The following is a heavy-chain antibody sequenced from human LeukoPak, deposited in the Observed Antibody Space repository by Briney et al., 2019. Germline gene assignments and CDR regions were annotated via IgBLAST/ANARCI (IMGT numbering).Heavy chain of an antibody. Sequence: SETLSLTCTVSGGSISSGGYYWSWIRQPPGKGLEWIGYIYHSGSTYYNPSLRSRVTISVDRSKNQFSLKLSSVTAADTAVYYCASEYCSGTSCYMSYWGQGTLVTVSS. V-gene: IGHV4-30-2*01. CDR1: GGSISSGGYY. CDR3: ASEYCSGTSCYMSY. CDR2: IYHSGST. D-gene: IGHD2-2*01. J-gene: IGHJ4*02.